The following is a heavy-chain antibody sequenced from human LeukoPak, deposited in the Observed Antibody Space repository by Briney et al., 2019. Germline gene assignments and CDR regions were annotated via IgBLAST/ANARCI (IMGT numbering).Heavy chain of an antibody. Sequence: SETLSLTCTVSGGSISSYQWSWIRQPPGKGLEWIGYIYYSGSTNYNPSLKSRVTISVDTSKNQFSLKLSSVTAADTAVYYCARHATYSLDAFDIWGQGAMVTVSS. CDR2: IYYSGST. V-gene: IGHV4-59*08. D-gene: IGHD1-1*01. CDR3: ARHATYSLDAFDI. J-gene: IGHJ3*02. CDR1: GGSISSYQ.